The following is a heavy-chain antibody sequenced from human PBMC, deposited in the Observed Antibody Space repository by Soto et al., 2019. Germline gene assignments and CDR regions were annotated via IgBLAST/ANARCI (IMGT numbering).Heavy chain of an antibody. CDR1: GFTFSSYA. CDR2: ISGSGGST. D-gene: IGHD3-10*01. Sequence: GGSLRLSXAASGFTFSSYAMSWVRQAPGKGLEWVSAISGSGGSTYYADSVKGRFTISRDNSKNTLYLQMNSLRAEDTAVYYCATHRTGGSRSYQPMYFDYWGRGTLVTVSS. J-gene: IGHJ4*02. V-gene: IGHV3-23*01. CDR3: ATHRTGGSRSYQPMYFDY.